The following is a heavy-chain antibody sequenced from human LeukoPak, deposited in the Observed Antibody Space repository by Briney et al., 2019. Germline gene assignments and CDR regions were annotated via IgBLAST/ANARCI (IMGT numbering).Heavy chain of an antibody. D-gene: IGHD3-22*01. CDR2: MIIILGIA. Sequence: ASVKLSCKASGGTFSSYAISWVRQAPGQGLEWRGRMIIILGIANYAQKCQGRVTITANKSTSTAYMELSSLRSEDTAVYYCARGRYYYDSSGYFDYWGQGTLVTVSS. J-gene: IGHJ4*02. CDR3: ARGRYYYDSSGYFDY. V-gene: IGHV1-69*04. CDR1: GGTFSSYA.